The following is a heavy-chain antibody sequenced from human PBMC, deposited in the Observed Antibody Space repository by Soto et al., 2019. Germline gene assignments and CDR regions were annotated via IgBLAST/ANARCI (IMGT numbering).Heavy chain of an antibody. Sequence: LRLSCAASGFTFRSYTMSWVRQAPGKGLEWVSSISASGGRPSHADSVQGLFINSRDNPKNTVYLQMSSLRAEDTARYFCAKARCSTTDCYVPDSWGQGTLVTVSS. CDR2: ISASGGRP. J-gene: IGHJ5*01. CDR1: GFTFRSYT. D-gene: IGHD1-1*01. V-gene: IGHV3-23*01. CDR3: AKARCSTTDCYVPDS.